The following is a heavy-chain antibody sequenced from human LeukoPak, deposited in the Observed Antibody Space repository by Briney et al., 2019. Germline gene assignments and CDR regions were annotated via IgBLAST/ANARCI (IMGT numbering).Heavy chain of an antibody. V-gene: IGHV4-61*08. D-gene: IGHD4-11*01. J-gene: IGHJ5*02. CDR2: IYYSGST. CDR3: ARVGRNYGGTNWFDP. CDR1: GGSIISGDFY. Sequence: PSETLSLTCTVSGGSIISGDFYWGWIHQPPGKGLEWIGNIYYSGSTNYNPSLKSRVTISVDTSKNQFSLRLSSVTAADTAVYYCARVGRNYGGTNWFDPWGQGTLVTVSS.